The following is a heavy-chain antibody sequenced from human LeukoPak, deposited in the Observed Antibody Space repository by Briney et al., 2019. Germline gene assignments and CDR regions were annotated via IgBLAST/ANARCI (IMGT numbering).Heavy chain of an antibody. CDR2: IYYSGST. CDR1: GGSISSSSYY. D-gene: IGHD6-13*01. Sequence: SETLSLTCTVSGGSISSSSYYWGWIRQPPGKGLEWIGSIYYSGSTYYNPSLKSRVTISLDTSKNQFSLKLSSVTAADTAVYYCARVSAGISSWSVGYWGQGTLVTVSS. V-gene: IGHV4-39*07. CDR3: ARVSAGISSWSVGY. J-gene: IGHJ4*02.